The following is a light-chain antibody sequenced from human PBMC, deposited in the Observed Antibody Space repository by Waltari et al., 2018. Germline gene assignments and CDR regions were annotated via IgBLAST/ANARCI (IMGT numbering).Light chain of an antibody. CDR3: QQYDSLTLLT. Sequence: DIELTQSPSSLSASVGEKVTITCRSSQDISNHLGWVQQKPGKAPKLLIYVVSKLETRVASRFSGGGSRADYTLITNDVQPEDDATNYCQQYDSLTLLTFGQGTRLE. CDR1: QDISNH. CDR2: VVS. J-gene: IGKJ5*01. V-gene: IGKV1-33*01.